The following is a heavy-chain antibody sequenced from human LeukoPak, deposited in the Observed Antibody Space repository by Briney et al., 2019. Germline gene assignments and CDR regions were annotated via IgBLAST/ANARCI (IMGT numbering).Heavy chain of an antibody. CDR1: GYTSTSYG. Sequence: ASVKVSCKASGYTSTSYGISWVRQAPGQGLEWMGCISAYNGNTNYAQKLQGRVTMTTDTSTSTAYMELRSLRSDDTAVYYCARTSSPVHYFDYWGQGTLVTVSS. J-gene: IGHJ4*02. CDR3: ARTSSPVHYFDY. D-gene: IGHD3-10*01. V-gene: IGHV1-18*01. CDR2: ISAYNGNT.